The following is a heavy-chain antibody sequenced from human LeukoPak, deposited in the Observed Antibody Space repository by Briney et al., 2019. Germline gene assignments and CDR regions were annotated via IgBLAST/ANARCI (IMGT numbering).Heavy chain of an antibody. CDR2: IFGSGSS. CDR1: GGSISDYY. Sequence: SETLSLTCTVSGGSISDYYWSWIRQPPGKGLEWIGWIFGSGSSNYNPSLKSRVTISVDTSKNQFSLKLSSVTAADTAVYYCARDPSSSSPGDYWGQGTLVTVSS. J-gene: IGHJ4*02. V-gene: IGHV4-59*12. D-gene: IGHD6-6*01. CDR3: ARDPSSSSPGDY.